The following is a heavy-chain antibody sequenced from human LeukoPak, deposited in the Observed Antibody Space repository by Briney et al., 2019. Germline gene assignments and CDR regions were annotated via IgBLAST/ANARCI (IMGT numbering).Heavy chain of an antibody. CDR3: ARDRIVGATKSYYYMDV. CDR2: IYYSRST. J-gene: IGHJ6*03. V-gene: IGHV4-59*01. CDR1: GGSISSYY. Sequence: SETLSLTCTVSGGSISSYYWSWIRQPPGKGLEWIGYIYYSRSTNYNPSLKSRVTISVDTSKNQFSLKLSSVTAADTAVYYCARDRIVGATKSYYYMDVWGKGTTVTVSS. D-gene: IGHD1-26*01.